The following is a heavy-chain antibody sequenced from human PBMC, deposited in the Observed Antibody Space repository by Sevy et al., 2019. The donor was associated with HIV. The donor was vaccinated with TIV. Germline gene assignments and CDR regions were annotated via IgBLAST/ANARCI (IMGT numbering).Heavy chain of an antibody. CDR2: IIPIFGTA. Sequence: ASVKVSCKASGGTFSSYAISWVRQAPGQGLEWMGGIIPIFGTANYAQKFQGRVTITADESTGTAYMELSSLRSEDTAVYYCARVYDFWSGYSSDYYYYMDVWGKGTTVTVSS. J-gene: IGHJ6*03. CDR3: ARVYDFWSGYSSDYYYYMDV. V-gene: IGHV1-69*13. D-gene: IGHD3-3*01. CDR1: GGTFSSYA.